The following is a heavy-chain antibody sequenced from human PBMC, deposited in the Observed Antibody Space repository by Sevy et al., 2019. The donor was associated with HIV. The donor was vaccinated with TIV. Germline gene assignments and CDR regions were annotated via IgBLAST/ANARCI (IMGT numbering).Heavy chain of an antibody. J-gene: IGHJ6*02. CDR2: IIPIFGTA. CDR3: ARDRGFSSTSEYGMDV. Sequence: ASVKVSCKASGGTFSKYAITWVRQAPGQGLEWMGGIIPIFGTANYAQKFQGRVTITADESTSTAYMELSSLRSEDTAVCYCARDRGFSSTSEYGMDVWGQGTTVTVSS. CDR1: GGTFSKYA. V-gene: IGHV1-69*13. D-gene: IGHD2-2*01.